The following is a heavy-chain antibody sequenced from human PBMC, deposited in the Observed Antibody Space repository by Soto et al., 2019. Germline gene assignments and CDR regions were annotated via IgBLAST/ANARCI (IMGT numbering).Heavy chain of an antibody. CDR3: ARDTNEGLIKMMTTVTTTHYYYYYYMDV. CDR2: IKQDGSEK. J-gene: IGHJ6*03. V-gene: IGHV3-7*01. CDR1: GFTFSSYW. Sequence: PGGSLRLSCAASGFTFSSYWMSWVRQAPGKGLEWVANIKQDGSEKYYVDSVKGRFTISRDNAKNSLYLQMNSLRAEDTAVYYCARDTNEGLIKMMTTVTTTHYYYYYYMDVWGKGTTVTVSS. D-gene: IGHD4-17*01.